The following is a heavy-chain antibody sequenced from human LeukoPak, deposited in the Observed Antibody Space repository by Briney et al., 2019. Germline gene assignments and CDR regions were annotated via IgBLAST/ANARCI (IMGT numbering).Heavy chain of an antibody. J-gene: IGHJ4*02. CDR2: IYTSGST. Sequence: PSQTLSLTCNVSGGSIRSAIYYWSWIRQPAGKGLEWIGRIYTSGSTNYNPSLKGRVTISVDKSKNQFSLKLSSVTAADTAVYYCARGGQQLVPNFDYWGQGTLVTVSS. D-gene: IGHD6-13*01. V-gene: IGHV4-61*02. CDR3: ARGGQQLVPNFDY. CDR1: GGSIRSAIYY.